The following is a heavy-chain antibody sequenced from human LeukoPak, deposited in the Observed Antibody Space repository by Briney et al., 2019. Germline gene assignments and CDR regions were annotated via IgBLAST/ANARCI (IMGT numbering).Heavy chain of an antibody. J-gene: IGHJ4*02. CDR3: ARVGLLEWLLYSGDY. CDR1: GYTFTGYY. D-gene: IGHD3-3*01. CDR2: INPNSGGT. V-gene: IGHV1-2*02. Sequence: ASVKVSYKASGYTFTGYYMHWVRQAPGQGLEWMGWINPNSGGTNYAQKFQGRVTMTRDTSISTAYMELSRLRSDDTAVYYCARVGLLEWLLYSGDYWGQGTLVTVSS.